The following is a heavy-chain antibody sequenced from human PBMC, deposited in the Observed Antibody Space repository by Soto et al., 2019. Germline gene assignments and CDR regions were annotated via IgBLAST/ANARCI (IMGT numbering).Heavy chain of an antibody. V-gene: IGHV3-23*01. D-gene: IGHD2-21*02. CDR2: ISGSGVST. J-gene: IGHJ4*02. Sequence: EVQLLESGGGLVQPGGSLRLSCAASGFTFSSYAMTWVRQAPGKGLEWVSGISGSGVSTYYADSVKGRFTISRDNSKNTVYLQMNRLRAKATALYYWAKGIRADGYSDSGYWGQGTVLTVSP. CDR3: AKGIRADGYSDSGY. CDR1: GFTFSSYA.